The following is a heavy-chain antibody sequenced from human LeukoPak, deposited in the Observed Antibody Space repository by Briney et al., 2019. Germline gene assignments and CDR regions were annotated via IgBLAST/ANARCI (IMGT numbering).Heavy chain of an antibody. V-gene: IGHV3-7*01. CDR3: ARDTSPMTADTTGGKIWFDAFDI. CDR1: GFTFSSDW. Sequence: PGGSLRLSCAASGFTFSSDWMTWLRQTPGKGLEWVANIRKDGSQKNYVDSVKGRFTISRDNDKNTMYLQMNSLRAEDTAVYYCARDTSPMTADTTGGKIWFDAFDIWGQGAMVTVSS. CDR2: IRKDGSQK. J-gene: IGHJ3*02. D-gene: IGHD3-22*01.